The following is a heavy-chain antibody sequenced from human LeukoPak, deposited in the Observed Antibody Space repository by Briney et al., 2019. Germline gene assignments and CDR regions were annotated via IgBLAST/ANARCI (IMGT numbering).Heavy chain of an antibody. Sequence: PSETLSLTCAVYGGSFSGYYWSWIRQPPGKGLEWIGEINHSGSTNYNPSLKRRVTISVDTSKNQFSLKLSSVTAADTAVYYCARGGYSYGYHYYYYYMDVWGKGTTVTVSS. CDR1: GGSFSGYY. J-gene: IGHJ6*03. CDR2: INHSGST. V-gene: IGHV4-34*01. CDR3: ARGGYSYGYHYYYYYMDV. D-gene: IGHD5-18*01.